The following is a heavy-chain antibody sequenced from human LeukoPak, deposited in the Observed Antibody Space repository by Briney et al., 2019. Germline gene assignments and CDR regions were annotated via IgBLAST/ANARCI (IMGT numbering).Heavy chain of an antibody. Sequence: SVKVSCKASGGTFSSYAISWERQAPGQGLEWMGRIIPILGIANYAQKFQGRVTITADNSTSTAYMELSSLRSEDTAVYYCARSHISGDYDSSGYPFDYWGQGTLVTVSS. J-gene: IGHJ4*02. CDR3: ARSHISGDYDSSGYPFDY. D-gene: IGHD3-22*01. V-gene: IGHV1-69*04. CDR1: GGTFSSYA. CDR2: IIPILGIA.